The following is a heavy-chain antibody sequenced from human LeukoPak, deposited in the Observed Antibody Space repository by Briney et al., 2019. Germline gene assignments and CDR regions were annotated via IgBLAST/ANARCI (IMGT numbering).Heavy chain of an antibody. J-gene: IGHJ4*02. Sequence: PSETLSLTCIVSGGSISNYYWSWIRQPAGKGLEWIGRIYTSGSTNYNPSLKSRVTMSVDTSKNQFSLKLTSVSAADTAVYYCAAGSESYDTRGYSYYFDYWGQGTLVTVSS. V-gene: IGHV4-4*07. CDR3: AAGSESYDTRGYSYYFDY. D-gene: IGHD3-22*01. CDR1: GGSISNYY. CDR2: IYTSGST.